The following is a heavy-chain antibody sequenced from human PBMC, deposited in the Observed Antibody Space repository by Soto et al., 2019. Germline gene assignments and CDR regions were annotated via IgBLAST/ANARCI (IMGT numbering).Heavy chain of an antibody. V-gene: IGHV3-74*01. J-gene: IGHJ6*02. CDR1: GFTFSSYW. Sequence: EVQLVESGGGLVQPGGSLRLSCAAAGFTFSSYWMHWVRQAPGKGLVWVSRINGDGSNTFYADSVKDRFTISRDNAKNTVYLQMNSLRAEDTAVYYCARGIQYRYGMDVWGQGTTVTVSS. D-gene: IGHD4-4*01. CDR2: INGDGSNT. CDR3: ARGIQYRYGMDV.